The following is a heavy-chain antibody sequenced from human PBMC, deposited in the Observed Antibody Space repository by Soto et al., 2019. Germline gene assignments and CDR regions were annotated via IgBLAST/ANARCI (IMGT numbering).Heavy chain of an antibody. D-gene: IGHD3-22*01. J-gene: IGHJ4*02. V-gene: IGHV4-59*08. Sequence: SEAMFSTYTVSYSSTRNYYKCWFRPPPEKGLEWIGYIYYSGSTKYNPSLKSRVTISVDSSKNQFSLKLDSVTAADTAVYYCARLGGYYQAFDYWGQGTLVTVS. CDR1: YSSTRNYY. CDR3: ARLGGYYQAFDY. CDR2: IYYSGST.